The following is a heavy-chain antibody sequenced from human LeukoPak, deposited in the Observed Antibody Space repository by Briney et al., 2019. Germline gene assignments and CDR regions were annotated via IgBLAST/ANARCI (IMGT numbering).Heavy chain of an antibody. CDR1: GGSISSHY. V-gene: IGHV4-59*11. Sequence: SETLSLTCTVSGGSISSHYWSWIRQPPGKGLEWIGYIYYSGSTNYNPSLKIRVTISVDTSKNQFSLKLSSVTAADTAVYYCATGEQAYYFDYWGQGNLVTVSS. CDR2: IYYSGST. D-gene: IGHD3-10*01. J-gene: IGHJ4*02. CDR3: ATGEQAYYFDY.